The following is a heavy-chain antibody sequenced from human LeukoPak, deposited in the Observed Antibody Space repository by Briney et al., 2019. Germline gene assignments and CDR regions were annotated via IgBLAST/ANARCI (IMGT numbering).Heavy chain of an antibody. J-gene: IGHJ4*02. D-gene: IGHD4-17*01. V-gene: IGHV3-33*01. Sequence: GGSLRLSCAASGFTFSSYGMHRVRQAPGKGLEWVAVIWYDGSNKYYADSVKGRFTISRDNSKNTLYLQTNSLRAEDTAVYYCARVTGTVTTAYFDYWGQGTLVTVSS. CDR3: ARVTGTVTTAYFDY. CDR2: IWYDGSNK. CDR1: GFTFSSYG.